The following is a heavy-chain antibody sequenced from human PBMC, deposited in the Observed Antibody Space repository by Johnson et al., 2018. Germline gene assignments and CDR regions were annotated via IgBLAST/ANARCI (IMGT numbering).Heavy chain of an antibody. CDR3: AGDFPPSDAFDI. V-gene: IGHV3-33*01. CDR2: IWYDGSNK. J-gene: IGHJ3*02. Sequence: QVQLVQSGGGVVQPGRSLRLSCAASGSTFSSYGMHWVRQAPGKGLEWVAVIWYDGSNKYYADSVKGRFPLSRENSKNTLDLQMNSLRAQATAVYYRAGDFPPSDAFDIWGQGTMVTVSS. CDR1: GSTFSSYG.